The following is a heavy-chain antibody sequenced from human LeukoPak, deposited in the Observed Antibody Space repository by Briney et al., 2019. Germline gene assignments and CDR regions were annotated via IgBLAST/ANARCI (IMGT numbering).Heavy chain of an antibody. J-gene: IGHJ4*02. D-gene: IGHD6-19*01. Sequence: ASVKVSCKVSGYTLTELSMHWVRQAPGKGLEWMGGFDPEDGETIYAQKFQGRVTMTEDTSTDTAYMELSSLRSEDTAVYYCATVAGSGWYSPFDYWGQGTLVTVSS. CDR2: FDPEDGET. CDR3: ATVAGSGWYSPFDY. V-gene: IGHV1-24*01. CDR1: GYTLTELS.